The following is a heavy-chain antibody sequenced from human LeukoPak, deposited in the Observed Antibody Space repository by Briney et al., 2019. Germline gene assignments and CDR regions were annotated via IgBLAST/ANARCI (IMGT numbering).Heavy chain of an antibody. CDR2: ISGSGGST. D-gene: IGHD3-10*01. CDR1: GLTFSNYG. Sequence: GGSLRLSCAVSGLTFSNYGMSWVRQAPGKGLEWGSAISGSGGSTYYTDSVKGRFTISRDNSINTLYLQMNSLRAEDTAIYYCAKDLFYDSGSYWGQGTLVTVSS. CDR3: AKDLFYDSGSY. V-gene: IGHV3-23*01. J-gene: IGHJ4*02.